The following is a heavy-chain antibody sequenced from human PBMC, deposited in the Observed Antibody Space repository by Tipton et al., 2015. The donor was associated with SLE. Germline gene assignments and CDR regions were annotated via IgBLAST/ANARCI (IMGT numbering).Heavy chain of an antibody. CDR1: GGSISTYY. J-gene: IGHJ3*02. CDR2: IYTSGST. V-gene: IGHV4-4*08. CDR3: ARFGVILDAFDI. Sequence: TLSLTCTVSGGSISTYYWSWIRQHPGKGLEWIGRIYTSGSTNYNPSLKSRVTISVDTSKNQFSLKLSSVTAADTAVYYCARFGVILDAFDIWGQGTMVTVSS. D-gene: IGHD3-16*01.